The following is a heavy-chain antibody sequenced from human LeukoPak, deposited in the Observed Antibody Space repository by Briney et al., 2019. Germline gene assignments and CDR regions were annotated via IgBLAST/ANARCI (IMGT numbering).Heavy chain of an antibody. CDR3: ACLTTADAFDI. V-gene: IGHV4-59*13. Sequence: SETLSLTCTVSVAPSISTTWAGFRSPPGKGLGWIGYIYDSGSTNYNPSLKSRVTISVDTSKNQFSLKLSSVTAADTAVYYCACLTTADAFDIWGQGTMVTVSS. J-gene: IGHJ3*02. CDR2: IYDSGST. CDR1: VAPSISTT. D-gene: IGHD3-22*01.